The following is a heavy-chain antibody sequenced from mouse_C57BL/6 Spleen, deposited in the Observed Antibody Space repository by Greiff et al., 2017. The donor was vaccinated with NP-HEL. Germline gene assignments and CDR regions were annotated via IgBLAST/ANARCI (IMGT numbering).Heavy chain of an antibody. D-gene: IGHD1-1*01. CDR2: ISSGSSTI. V-gene: IGHV5-17*01. CDR1: GFTFSDCG. J-gene: IGHJ4*01. Sequence: EVKLMESGGGLVKPGGSLKLSCAASGFTFSDCGMHWVRQAPEKGLEWVAYISSGSSTIYYADTVKGRFTISRDNAKNTLFLQMTSLRSEDTAMYYCARPGTVVAYYYAMDYWGQGTSVTVSS. CDR3: ARPGTVVAYYYAMDY.